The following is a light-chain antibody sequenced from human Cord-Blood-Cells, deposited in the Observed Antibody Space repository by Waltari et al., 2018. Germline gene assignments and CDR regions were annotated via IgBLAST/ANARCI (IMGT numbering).Light chain of an antibody. CDR2: DAS. CDR3: QQYDNLPLT. CDR1: QDISNY. V-gene: IGKV1-33*01. J-gene: IGKJ4*01. Sequence: DIQMTQSPPSLSASVGDRVTITCQASQDISNYLNWYQQKPGKAPKLLIYDASNSETGVPSRFSGSGSGTDFTFTISSLQPEDIATYYCQQYDNLPLTFGGGTKVEIK.